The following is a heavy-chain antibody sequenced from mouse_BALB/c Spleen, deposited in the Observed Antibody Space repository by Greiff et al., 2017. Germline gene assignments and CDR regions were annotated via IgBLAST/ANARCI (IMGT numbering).Heavy chain of an antibody. J-gene: IGHJ2*01. CDR2: ISYSGST. CDR3: ARQDDYFDY. CDR1: GYSITSDYA. Sequence: EVKLQESGPGLVKPSQSLSLTCTVTGYSITSDYAWNWIRQFPGNKLEWMGYISYSGSTSYNPSLKSRISITRDTSKNQFFLQLNSVTTEDTATYYCARQDDYFDYWGQGTTLTVSS. V-gene: IGHV3-2*02.